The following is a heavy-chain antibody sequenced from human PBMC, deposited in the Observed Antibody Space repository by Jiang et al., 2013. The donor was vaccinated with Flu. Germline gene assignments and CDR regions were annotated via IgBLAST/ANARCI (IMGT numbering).Heavy chain of an antibody. V-gene: IGHV5-10-1*01. CDR2: IDPSDSST. CDR1: GYRFTSYW. Sequence: EVKKPGESLRISCEGSGYRFTSYWITWVRQMPGKGLEWMGRIDPSDSSTNYSPSFQGHVTISADKSISAAYLQWSSLKASDTAMYYCARHKNGEWFGEDPSGVIDYWGQGTLVTVSS. J-gene: IGHJ4*02. D-gene: IGHD3-10*01. CDR3: ARHKNGEWFGEDPSGVIDY.